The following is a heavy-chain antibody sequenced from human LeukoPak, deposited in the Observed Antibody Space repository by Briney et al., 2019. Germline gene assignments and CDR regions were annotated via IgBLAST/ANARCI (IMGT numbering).Heavy chain of an antibody. CDR1: GFTFSSYN. J-gene: IGHJ4*02. V-gene: IGHV3-48*02. CDR3: ARHGFDY. D-gene: IGHD4-17*01. CDR2: ISTSSSTI. Sequence: GTLRLSCAASGFTFSSYNLYWFLRAPAKRLLGCSYISTSSSTIYYADSVKGRITISRDNAKNSLSLQMNSLSDEDTAVYYCARHGFDYWGQGTLVTVSS.